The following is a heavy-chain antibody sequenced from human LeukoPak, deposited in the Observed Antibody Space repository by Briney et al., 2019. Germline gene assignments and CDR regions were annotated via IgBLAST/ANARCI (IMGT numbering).Heavy chain of an antibody. CDR3: ATTTIRLGF. J-gene: IGHJ4*02. CDR2: IYNGGST. Sequence: PSETLSLTCTVSGGSISNYYWTWIRQPPGKGLEWIGSIYNGGSTYYNPSLKSRVTISVDTSNNQFSLRLSSVTAADTAVYYCATTTIRLGFWGQGTLVTVSS. CDR1: GGSISNYY. V-gene: IGHV4-39*07. D-gene: IGHD1-26*01.